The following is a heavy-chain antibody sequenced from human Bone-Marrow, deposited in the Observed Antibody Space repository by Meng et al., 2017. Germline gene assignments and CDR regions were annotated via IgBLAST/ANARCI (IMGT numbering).Heavy chain of an antibody. Sequence: EVELGGSGGGLVRPGGSLRLSCAASGFTFSNAWMSWVRQAPGRGLEWVARIKSKTDGETPDYAAPVKGRFTISRDDSKNTLYLQMHSLKTEDTAVYYCNWNDFGDYWGQGALVTVSS. CDR1: GFTFSNAW. V-gene: IGHV3-15*01. J-gene: IGHJ4*02. CDR3: NWNDFGDY. CDR2: IKSKTDGETP. D-gene: IGHD1-1*01.